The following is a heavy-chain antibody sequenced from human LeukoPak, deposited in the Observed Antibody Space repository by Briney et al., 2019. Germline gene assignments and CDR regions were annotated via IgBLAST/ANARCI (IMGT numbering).Heavy chain of an antibody. J-gene: IGHJ4*02. CDR2: INPSGGNT. V-gene: IGHV1-46*01. Sequence: ASVKVSCKASGYTFTSYYMHWVRQASGQGLEWMGIINPSGGNTNYAQKFQGRVTMTRDTSTSTVYMELSSLRSEDTAVYYCARGQWLPVFDFWGQGILVTVSS. D-gene: IGHD3-22*01. CDR1: GYTFTSYY. CDR3: ARGQWLPVFDF.